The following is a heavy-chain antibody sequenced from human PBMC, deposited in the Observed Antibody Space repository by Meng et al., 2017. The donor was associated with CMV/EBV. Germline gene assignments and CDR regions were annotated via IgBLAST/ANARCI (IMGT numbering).Heavy chain of an antibody. CDR2: IYTSGST. J-gene: IGHJ4*02. Sequence: APLQESGPVLWKPSETLSLTCTVSGGSISSYYWSWIRQPSGKGLEWIGRIYTSGSTNYNPSLKSRVTMSVDTSKNQFSLKLSSVTAADTAVYYCARHGDTAMVVGIDYWGQGTLVTVSS. CDR3: ARHGDTAMVVGIDY. V-gene: IGHV4-4*07. D-gene: IGHD5-18*01. CDR1: GGSISSYY.